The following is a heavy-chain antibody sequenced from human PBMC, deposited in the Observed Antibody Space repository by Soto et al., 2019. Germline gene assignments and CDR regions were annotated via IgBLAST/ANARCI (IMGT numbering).Heavy chain of an antibody. CDR1: GYTFTGCY. D-gene: IGHD6-13*01. CDR3: ARDRQQLNWFDP. J-gene: IGHJ5*02. Sequence: ASVKVSCKASGYTFTGCYMHWVRQAPGQGLEWMGWINPNSGGTNYAQKFQGRVTITRDTSASTAYMELSSLRSEDTAVYYCARDRQQLNWFDPWGQGTLVTVSS. V-gene: IGHV1-2*02. CDR2: INPNSGGT.